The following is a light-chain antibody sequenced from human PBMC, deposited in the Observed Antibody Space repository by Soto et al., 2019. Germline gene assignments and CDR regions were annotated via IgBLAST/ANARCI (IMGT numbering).Light chain of an antibody. Sequence: QSALTQPASVSGSPGQSITISCTVTSRDIGNFNYVSWYQQHPGKVPKLMIYDVSYRPSGVSNRFSGSKSGNTASLTISGLQADDEADYYCTSYTNTAIPYVFGTGTKVTVL. CDR1: SRDIGNFNY. CDR2: DVS. J-gene: IGLJ1*01. CDR3: TSYTNTAIPYV. V-gene: IGLV2-14*03.